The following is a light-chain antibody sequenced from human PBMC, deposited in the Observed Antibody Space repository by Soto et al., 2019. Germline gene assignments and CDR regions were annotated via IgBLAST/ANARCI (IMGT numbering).Light chain of an antibody. CDR1: SGHTSYT. Sequence: QLVLTQSPSASASLGTSSKLTCTLSSGHTSYTIACHRQKPGEAPLYLMTVEPSGGYNKAIWVPHRFSGSSSGADRHLTISNVQSEDEAEYYCETWDSDTHVFGTGTKVTVL. J-gene: IGLJ1*01. V-gene: IGLV4-60*03. CDR2: VEPSGGY. CDR3: ETWDSDTHV.